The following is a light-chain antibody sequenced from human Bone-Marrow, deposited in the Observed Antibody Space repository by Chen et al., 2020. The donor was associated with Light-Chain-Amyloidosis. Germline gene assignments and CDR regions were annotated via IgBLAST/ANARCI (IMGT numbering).Light chain of an antibody. J-gene: IGLJ1*01. V-gene: IGLV2-14*01. Sequence: QSALTQPASVSGSPGQSITISCTGTSSDVGGDNHVSWYQQHPDKAPKLMIYEVTNRPSWVPDRFSGSKSDNTASLTISGLQTEDEADDFCRSYTITNTLVFGSGTRVTVL. CDR2: EVT. CDR1: SSDVGGDNH. CDR3: RSYTITNTLV.